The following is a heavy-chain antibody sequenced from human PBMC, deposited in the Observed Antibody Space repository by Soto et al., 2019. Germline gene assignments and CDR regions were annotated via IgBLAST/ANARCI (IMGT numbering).Heavy chain of an antibody. CDR1: GFMFNNYA. D-gene: IGHD3-22*01. CDR3: AKGLYYYDSSGYRLFDY. Sequence: GSLRLSCAASGFMFNNYAMSWVRQAAGKGLEWVSTVSVSGGTTCYADSLKGRFTISRDNSKKTVYLQMNRLRADDTAIYYCAKGLYYYDSSGYRLFDYWGQGTLVTVSS. V-gene: IGHV3-23*01. CDR2: VSVSGGTT. J-gene: IGHJ4*02.